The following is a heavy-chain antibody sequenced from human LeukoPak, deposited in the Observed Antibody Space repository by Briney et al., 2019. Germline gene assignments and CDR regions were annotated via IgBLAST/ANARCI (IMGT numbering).Heavy chain of an antibody. CDR2: ISGSGGST. V-gene: IGHV3-23*01. J-gene: IGHJ4*02. D-gene: IGHD3-10*02. CDR3: AKGLWDFVRGVIPYPFDY. Sequence: GGSLRLSCAASGFTFSSYAMNWVRQAPGKGLEWVSAISGSGGSTYYADSVKGRFTISRDNSKNTLYLQMNSLRAEDTAVYYWAKGLWDFVRGVIPYPFDYWGQGTLVTVSS. CDR1: GFTFSSYA.